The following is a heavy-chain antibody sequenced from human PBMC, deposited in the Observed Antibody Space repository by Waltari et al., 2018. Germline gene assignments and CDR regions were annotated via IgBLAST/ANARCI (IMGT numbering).Heavy chain of an antibody. CDR2: FSYDGTNK. CDR3: ARGDYYDSSGNRTRGFDP. CDR1: GFTFSYHT. Sequence: QVQLVESGGGVVQPGRSRRLSCIASGFTFSYHTWHGVRRGPGKGLEGVVGFSYDGTNKCYADSVKGRFTISRDNAKNTMSLQMTGLGAEDTAIYYCARGDYYDSSGNRTRGFDPWGQGTLVTVSS. V-gene: IGHV3-30*04. J-gene: IGHJ5*02. D-gene: IGHD3-22*01.